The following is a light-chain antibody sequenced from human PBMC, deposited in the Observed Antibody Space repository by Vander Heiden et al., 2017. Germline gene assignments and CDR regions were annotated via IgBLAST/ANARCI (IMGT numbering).Light chain of an antibody. CDR1: SRDVGGYNY. V-gene: IGLV2-14*03. CDR2: DVS. J-gene: IGLJ3*02. Sequence: QSALTQPASVSGSPGQATTTPWPGPSRDVGGYNYVSWYQQHPGKAPKLMIYDVSNRPSGVSNRFSGSKSGNTASLTISGLQAEDEADYYCSSYTSSSTGVFGGGTKLTV. CDR3: SSYTSSSTGV.